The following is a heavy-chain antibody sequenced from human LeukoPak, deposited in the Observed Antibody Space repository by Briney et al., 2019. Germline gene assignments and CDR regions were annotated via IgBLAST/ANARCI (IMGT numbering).Heavy chain of an antibody. CDR1: GGSISSGGYY. D-gene: IGHD3-3*02. CDR3: ARGGGSFLEWLPYYYYGMDV. V-gene: IGHV4-31*03. J-gene: IGHJ6*02. Sequence: SQTLSLTCTVSGGSISSGGYYWSWIRQHPGKGLEWIGYIYYSGSTYYNPSLKSRVTISVDTSKNQFSLKLSSVTAADTAVYYCARGGGSFLEWLPYYYYGMDVWGQGTTVTVS. CDR2: IYYSGST.